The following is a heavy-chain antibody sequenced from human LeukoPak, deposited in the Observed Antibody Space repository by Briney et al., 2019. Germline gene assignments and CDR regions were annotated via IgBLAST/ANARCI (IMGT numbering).Heavy chain of an antibody. CDR2: IRTNRNNYAT. Sequence: GGSLRLSCAASGFIFSDSAMHWVRQASGKGLEWIGRIRTNRNNYATAYAASVRGRFTTSRDDSKNTALLEMSSLKTEDTAVYYCTGRDDYGEYWGQGIVVTVSS. CDR1: GFIFSDSA. V-gene: IGHV3-73*01. CDR3: TGRDDYGEY. J-gene: IGHJ4*02.